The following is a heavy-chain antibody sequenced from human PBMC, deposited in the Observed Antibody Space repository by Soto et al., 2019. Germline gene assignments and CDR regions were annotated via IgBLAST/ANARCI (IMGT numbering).Heavy chain of an antibody. CDR2: INPMSGPP. CDR3: ARKAAPGSSYFDY. CDR1: GGTFSDNA. Sequence: ASVKVSCKLSGGTFSDNAINWVRQTPGQGLEWMGGINPMSGPPYYAQKFQGRITVSADKSTRTVYMELSSLRPEDTAVYYCARKAAPGSSYFDYWGQGTLVTVSS. D-gene: IGHD6-13*01. V-gene: IGHV1-69*06. J-gene: IGHJ4*02.